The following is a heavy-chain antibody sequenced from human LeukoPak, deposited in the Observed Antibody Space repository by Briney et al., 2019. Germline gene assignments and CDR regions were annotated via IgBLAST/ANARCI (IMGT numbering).Heavy chain of an antibody. J-gene: IGHJ4*02. Sequence: GSLRLSCAASGFTFSSYSMNWVRQAPGKGLEWVSYISSSSSTIYYADSVRGRFTISRDNAKNSLYLQMNSLRDEDTAVYYCARDRIPRETRAEGIDYWGQGTLVTVSS. CDR1: GFTFSSYS. CDR3: ARDRIPRETRAEGIDY. CDR2: ISSSSSTI. V-gene: IGHV3-48*02. D-gene: IGHD1-1*01.